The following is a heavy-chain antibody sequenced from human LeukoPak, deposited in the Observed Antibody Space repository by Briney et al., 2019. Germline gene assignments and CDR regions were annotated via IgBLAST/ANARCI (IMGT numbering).Heavy chain of an antibody. Sequence: HAGGSLRLSCAASGFTFSSYAMHWVRQAPDKGLEWVAVISYDGSNKYYADSVKGRFTISRDNSKNTLYLQMNSLRAEDTAVYYCARDLGCYDSSGSSYYYGMDVWGQGTTVTVSS. J-gene: IGHJ6*02. CDR1: GFTFSSYA. CDR3: ARDLGCYDSSGSSYYYGMDV. CDR2: ISYDGSNK. V-gene: IGHV3-30*04. D-gene: IGHD3-22*01.